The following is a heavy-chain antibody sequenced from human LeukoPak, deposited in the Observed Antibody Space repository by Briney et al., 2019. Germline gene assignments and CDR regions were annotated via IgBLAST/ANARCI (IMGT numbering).Heavy chain of an antibody. D-gene: IGHD6-13*01. Sequence: SETLSLTCTVSGGSISSYYWSWIRQPPGKGLEWIGYIYYSGSTNYNPSLKSRVTISVDTSKNQFSLKLSSVTAADTAVYYCAGMIAAAERGWFDPWGQGTLSPSPQ. CDR2: IYYSGST. V-gene: IGHV4-59*08. CDR1: GGSISSYY. CDR3: AGMIAAAERGWFDP. J-gene: IGHJ5*02.